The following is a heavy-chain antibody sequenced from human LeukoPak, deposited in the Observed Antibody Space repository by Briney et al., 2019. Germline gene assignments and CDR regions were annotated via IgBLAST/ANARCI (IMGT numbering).Heavy chain of an antibody. V-gene: IGHV3-30-3*01. CDR3: AKGGGNDYYGMDV. CDR2: ISYDGSNE. Sequence: TSLRLSCAASGFTFSHYAMHWVRQAPGKGLEWVSFISYDGSNEYYADSVKGRLTISRDNSKNTLYLQINSLRAEDTAVYYCAKGGGNDYYGMDVWGQGTTVTVS. D-gene: IGHD6-25*01. CDR1: GFTFSHYA. J-gene: IGHJ6*02.